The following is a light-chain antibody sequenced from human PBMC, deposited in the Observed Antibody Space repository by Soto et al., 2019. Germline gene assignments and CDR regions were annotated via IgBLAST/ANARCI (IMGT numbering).Light chain of an antibody. Sequence: DIQMTQSPSSLSASVGDRVTITCRASQSISSYLNWYQQKPGKAPKLLIYAASSLQSGVPSRFSGSGSGTDFTLTISSLHPEDFATYYCQQSYSTPPGTFGQGTKVDIK. V-gene: IGKV1-39*01. J-gene: IGKJ1*01. CDR3: QQSYSTPPGT. CDR2: AAS. CDR1: QSISSY.